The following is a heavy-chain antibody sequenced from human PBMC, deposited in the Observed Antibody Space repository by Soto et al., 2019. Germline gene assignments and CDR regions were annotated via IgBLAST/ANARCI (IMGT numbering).Heavy chain of an antibody. D-gene: IGHD1-26*01. J-gene: IGHJ3*02. Sequence: ASVKVSCKASGYTFTSYGISWVRQAPGQGLEWMGWISAYNGNTNYAQKLQGRVTMTTDTSTSTAYMELRSLRSDDTAVYYCAGRKSGSYLHDAFDIWGQGTMVTVSS. CDR2: ISAYNGNT. CDR3: AGRKSGSYLHDAFDI. V-gene: IGHV1-18*01. CDR1: GYTFTSYG.